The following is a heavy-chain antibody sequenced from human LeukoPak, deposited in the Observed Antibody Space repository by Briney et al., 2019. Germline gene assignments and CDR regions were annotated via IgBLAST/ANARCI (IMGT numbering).Heavy chain of an antibody. CDR2: IIPIFGIA. V-gene: IGHV1-69*10. CDR3: ATGYYYDSSGVLDY. J-gene: IGHJ4*02. Sequence: ASVKVSCKASGGTFSSYAISWVRQAPGQGLEWMGGIIPIFGIANYAQKFQGRVTMTEDTSTDTAYMELSSLRSEDTAVYYCATGYYYDSSGVLDYWGQGTLVTVSS. D-gene: IGHD3-22*01. CDR1: GGTFSSYA.